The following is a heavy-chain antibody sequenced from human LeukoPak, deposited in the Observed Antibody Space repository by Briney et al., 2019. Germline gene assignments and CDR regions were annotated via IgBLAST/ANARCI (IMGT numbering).Heavy chain of an antibody. CDR2: IRGTGET. Sequence: GGSLRLSCAASGLSFSSFAMSWVRQGPARGLEWVSSIRGTGETFYADSVKGRFTLSSDSSRNTVYFQLNSLRVEDTAIYYCARASWVSSTDAVRWGQGTLVTVSS. V-gene: IGHV3-23*01. D-gene: IGHD3-16*01. CDR1: GLSFSSFA. J-gene: IGHJ4*02. CDR3: ARASWVSSTDAVR.